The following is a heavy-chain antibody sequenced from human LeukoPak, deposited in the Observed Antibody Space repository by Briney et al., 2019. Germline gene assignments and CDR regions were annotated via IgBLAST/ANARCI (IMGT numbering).Heavy chain of an antibody. Sequence: GGSLRRSCAAPGFTFSSYWMRWVRQAPGKRLEWVANIKQDGSDKFYVDSVKGRFTISRDNAKNSLFLQMNSLRAEDTAVYYCARDKIVGGTNFNYWGQGTLVTVSS. CDR3: ARDKIVGGTNFNY. J-gene: IGHJ4*02. CDR2: IKQDGSDK. D-gene: IGHD1-26*01. CDR1: GFTFSSYW. V-gene: IGHV3-7*04.